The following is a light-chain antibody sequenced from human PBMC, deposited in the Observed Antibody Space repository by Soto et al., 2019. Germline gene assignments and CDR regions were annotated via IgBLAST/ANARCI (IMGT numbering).Light chain of an antibody. J-gene: IGKJ4*01. CDR1: QTVRSTY. CDR3: QQFCTSPPVT. V-gene: IGKV3-20*01. Sequence: EIVLTQSPGTLSLSPGETATLSCRARQTVRSTYLAWYQQKPGQAPRLLIYGASTRATGIPDRFSGSGSGTDFTLTLSRLEPEDFAVYYCQQFCTSPPVTFGVGTKVE. CDR2: GAS.